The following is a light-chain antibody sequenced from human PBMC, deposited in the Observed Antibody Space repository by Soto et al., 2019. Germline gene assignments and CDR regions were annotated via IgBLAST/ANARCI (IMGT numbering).Light chain of an antibody. Sequence: EIVMTQSPATLSVSPGETATLSCRASQSVSSNVAWYQQKPGQAPSLLIYGASTRATDIPPRFSGSGSGTEFTLTITSLQSEDFAVYYCQQYNSWPRTFGQGTKVDIK. CDR2: GAS. J-gene: IGKJ1*01. CDR1: QSVSSN. V-gene: IGKV3-15*01. CDR3: QQYNSWPRT.